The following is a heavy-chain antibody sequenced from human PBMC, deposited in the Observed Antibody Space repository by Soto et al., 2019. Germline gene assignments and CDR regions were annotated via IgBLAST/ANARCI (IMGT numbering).Heavy chain of an antibody. CDR1: GGSISSYY. CDR2: IYYSGST. Sequence: SETLSLTCTVSGGSISSYYWSWIRQPPGKGLEWIGYIYYSGSTNYNPSLKSRVTIPVDTSKNQFSLKLSSVTAADTAVYYCARVGSIVVVTDGMDVWGQGTTVTVSS. V-gene: IGHV4-59*01. D-gene: IGHD2-21*02. CDR3: ARVGSIVVVTDGMDV. J-gene: IGHJ6*02.